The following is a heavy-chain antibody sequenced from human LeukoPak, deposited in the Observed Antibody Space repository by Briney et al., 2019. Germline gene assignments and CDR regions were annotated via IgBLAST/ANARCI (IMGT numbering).Heavy chain of an antibody. CDR3: AKDRGSSWENWFDP. J-gene: IGHJ5*02. V-gene: IGHV3-9*01. CDR2: ISWNSGSI. D-gene: IGHD6-13*01. CDR1: GFTFSNHA. Sequence: GGSLRLSCAASGFTFSNHAMGWVRQAPGKGLEWVSGISWNSGSIGYADSVKGRFTISRDNAKNSLYLQMNSLRAEDTALYYCAKDRGSSWENWFDPWGQGTLVTVSS.